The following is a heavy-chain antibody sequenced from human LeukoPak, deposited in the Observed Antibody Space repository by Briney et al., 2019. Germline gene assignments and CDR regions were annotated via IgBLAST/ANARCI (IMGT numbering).Heavy chain of an antibody. D-gene: IGHD5-18*01. CDR2: ISSSSSTI. Sequence: PGGSLRLSCAASGFTFSSYSMNWVRQAPGKGLEWVSYISSSSSTIYYADSVKGRFTISRDNAKNSLYLQMNSLRAEDTAVYYCARTRYSYGYEYYYYYGMDVWGQGTTVTVSS. J-gene: IGHJ6*02. V-gene: IGHV3-48*04. CDR1: GFTFSSYS. CDR3: ARTRYSYGYEYYYYYGMDV.